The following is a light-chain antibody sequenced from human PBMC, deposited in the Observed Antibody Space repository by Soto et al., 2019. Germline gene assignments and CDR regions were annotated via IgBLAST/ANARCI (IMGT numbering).Light chain of an antibody. CDR1: ESVSIY. CDR2: DAS. Sequence: EIVLTQSPATLSLSPGESATLSCRASESVSIYISWYQQKPAQAPRLLIYDASNRATGIPTRFSGSGSGTDFSLTISSLEPEDFAVYYCQQRSNWPWTTFVQGTRVELK. V-gene: IGKV3-11*01. J-gene: IGKJ1*01. CDR3: QQRSNWPWTT.